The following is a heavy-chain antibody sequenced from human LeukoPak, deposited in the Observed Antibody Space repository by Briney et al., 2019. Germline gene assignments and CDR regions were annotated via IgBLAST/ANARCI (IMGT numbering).Heavy chain of an antibody. J-gene: IGHJ4*02. CDR3: ARHYDSTAYYFDY. V-gene: IGHV4-4*07. Sequence: PSETLSLTCTVSGVSIRSHYWSWIRQPAGKGLEWIGRIYTSGSTDYNPSLNSRVTMSVDTSKNQFSLKLSSVTAADTVVYFCARHYDSTAYYFDYWGPGTLVTVSS. CDR2: IYTSGST. D-gene: IGHD3-22*01. CDR1: GVSIRSHY.